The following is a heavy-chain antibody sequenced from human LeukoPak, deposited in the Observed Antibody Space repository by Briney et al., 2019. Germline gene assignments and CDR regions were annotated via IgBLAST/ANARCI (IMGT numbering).Heavy chain of an antibody. D-gene: IGHD5-12*01. CDR3: ARDQRGSGYDEDNWFDP. CDR2: IYYSGST. Sequence: SETLSLTCTVSGGSISSSSYYWGWIRQPPGKGLEWIGSIYYSGSTYYNPSLKSRVTISVDTSKNQFSLKLSSVTAADTAVYYCARDQRGSGYDEDNWFDPWGQGTLVTVSS. CDR1: GGSISSSSYY. J-gene: IGHJ5*02. V-gene: IGHV4-39*07.